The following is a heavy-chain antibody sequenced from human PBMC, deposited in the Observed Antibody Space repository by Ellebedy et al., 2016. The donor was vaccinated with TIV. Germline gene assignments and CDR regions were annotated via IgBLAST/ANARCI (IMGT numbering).Heavy chain of an antibody. CDR1: GFTFSSYD. CDR2: IGTAGDT. J-gene: IGHJ2*01. D-gene: IGHD1-1*01. CDR3: ARGTDFDL. V-gene: IGHV3-13*01. Sequence: GESLKISCAASGFTFSSYDMHWVRQATGKGLEWVSAIGTAGDTYYPGSVKGRFTISRENAKNSLYLQMNSLRAGDTAVYYCARGTDFDLWGRGTLVTVSS.